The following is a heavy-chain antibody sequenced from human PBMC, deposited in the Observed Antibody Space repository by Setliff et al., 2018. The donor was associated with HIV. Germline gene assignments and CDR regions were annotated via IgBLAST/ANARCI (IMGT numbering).Heavy chain of an antibody. Sequence: SETLSLTCPVYGGSFSGYYCSWIRQPPGKGLEWIGDINHSVSTNYNPSLKSRVTITIDTSKNPVSLKVSSVTAADTALYYCARGLPVTYRYSYYYYYIDVWDKGTMVTVSS. V-gene: IGHV4-34*01. CDR1: GGSFSGYY. CDR2: INHSVST. CDR3: ARGLPVTYRYSYYYYYIDV. D-gene: IGHD3-16*02. J-gene: IGHJ6*03.